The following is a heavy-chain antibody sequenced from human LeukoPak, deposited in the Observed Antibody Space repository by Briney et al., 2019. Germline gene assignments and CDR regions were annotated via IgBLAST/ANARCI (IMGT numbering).Heavy chain of an antibody. CDR3: ARDREVDDYGGNSGGY. CDR1: GFTFSSYS. J-gene: IGHJ4*02. CDR2: ISSSSSTI. D-gene: IGHD4-23*01. Sequence: PGGSLRLSCAASGFTFSSYSMNWVRQAPGKGLEWVSYISSSSSTIYYADSVKGRFTISRDNAKNSLYLQMNSLRAEDTAVYYCARDREVDDYGGNSGGYWGQGTLVTVSS. V-gene: IGHV3-48*04.